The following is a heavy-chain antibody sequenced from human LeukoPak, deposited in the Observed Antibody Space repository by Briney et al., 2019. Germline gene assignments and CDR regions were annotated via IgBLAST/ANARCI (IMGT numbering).Heavy chain of an antibody. Sequence: GGSLRLSCAASGFTFSNYAMSWVRQAPGKGLDWVSAISGTGGSTYYADSVKGRFTVSRDNSKNTLYLQMNSLRAEDTAVYYCAKRPRMAAAGMGDWFDPWGQGTLVTVSS. J-gene: IGHJ5*02. D-gene: IGHD6-13*01. CDR2: ISGTGGST. V-gene: IGHV3-23*01. CDR1: GFTFSNYA. CDR3: AKRPRMAAAGMGDWFDP.